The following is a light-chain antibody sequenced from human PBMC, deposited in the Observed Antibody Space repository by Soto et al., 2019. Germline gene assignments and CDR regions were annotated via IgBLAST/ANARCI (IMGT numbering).Light chain of an antibody. J-gene: IGKJ4*01. CDR1: QSISSY. CDR3: QQLHSYPLT. CDR2: AAS. Sequence: DIQMSQSPSSLSASVGDRVTITCRASQSISSYLNWFQQKSGQAPKLLMNAASTLRSGVPSRFSGSGSGTDFTLTISSLQPEDFATDYCQQLHSYPLTFGGGTKVDIK. V-gene: IGKV1-39*01.